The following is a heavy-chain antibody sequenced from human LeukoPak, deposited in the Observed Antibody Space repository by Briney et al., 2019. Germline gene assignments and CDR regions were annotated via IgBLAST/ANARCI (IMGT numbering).Heavy chain of an antibody. CDR3: VRGVVPAAMSTWFAP. CDR2: IFPSGGST. CDR1: GYTFTTYD. V-gene: IGHV1-46*01. Sequence: ASVIVSYNASGYTFTTYDMHWVRQAPGQGLEWMGIIFPSGGSTSYAQKFQGRITVTRDTSTSTVYMELRSLRSEDTAVYYCVRGVVPAAMSTWFAPWGQGTLVTVSS. J-gene: IGHJ5*02. D-gene: IGHD2-2*01.